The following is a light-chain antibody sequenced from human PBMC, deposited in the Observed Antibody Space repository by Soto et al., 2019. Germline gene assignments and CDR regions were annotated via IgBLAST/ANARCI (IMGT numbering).Light chain of an antibody. Sequence: QSVLTQPPSVSGAPGQRVTISCTGSTSNIGAGYAVHWYQQLPGTAPKLLIYGDNNRPSGVPDRLSGSKSGTSASLAITGLQAEDEADYYCQSYDSSLSGYVFGTGTKVTVL. CDR1: TSNIGAGYA. CDR2: GDN. CDR3: QSYDSSLSGYV. J-gene: IGLJ1*01. V-gene: IGLV1-40*01.